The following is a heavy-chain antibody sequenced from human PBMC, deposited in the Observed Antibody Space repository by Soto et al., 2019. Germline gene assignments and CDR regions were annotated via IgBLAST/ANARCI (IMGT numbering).Heavy chain of an antibody. CDR1: GFSFSSYS. CDR2: ISSSSSYI. Sequence: PGGSLRLSCAASGFSFSSYSMNWVRQAPGKGLEWVSSISSSSSYIYYADSVKGRFTISRDNAKNSLYLQMNSLRAEDTAVYYCARNPDIVLMVYALPHAFFDYWGQGTLVTVSS. D-gene: IGHD2-8*01. J-gene: IGHJ4*02. V-gene: IGHV3-21*01. CDR3: ARNPDIVLMVYALPHAFFDY.